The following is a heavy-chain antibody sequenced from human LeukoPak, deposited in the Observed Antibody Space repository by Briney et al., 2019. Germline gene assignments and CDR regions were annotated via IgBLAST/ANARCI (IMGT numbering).Heavy chain of an antibody. CDR1: GYTFTSYG. D-gene: IGHD2-2*01. V-gene: IGHV1-18*03. CDR2: ISAYNGNT. Sequence: GASVKVSCKASGYTFTSYGISWVRQAPGQGFEWMGWISAYNGNTNYAQKLQGRVTMTTDTSASTAYMELSSLRSEDMAVYYCARVYCSSTSCYGPLDYWGQGTLVTVSS. J-gene: IGHJ4*02. CDR3: ARVYCSSTSCYGPLDY.